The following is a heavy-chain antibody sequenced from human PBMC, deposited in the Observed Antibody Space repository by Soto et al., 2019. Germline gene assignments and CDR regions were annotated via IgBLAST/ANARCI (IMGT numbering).Heavy chain of an antibody. D-gene: IGHD6-19*01. CDR2: IFHTGDT. J-gene: IGHJ5*02. CDR1: TYSISSGFF. V-gene: IGHV4-38-2*02. Sequence: SETLSLTCSVSTYSISSGFFWGWIRQPPGKGLEWIGSIFHTGDTYYNPSLKSRITMSVDTSRNQFSLKLTSLTAADTAVYYCARDTSSLDPWGQGTLVTVSS. CDR3: ARDTSSLDP.